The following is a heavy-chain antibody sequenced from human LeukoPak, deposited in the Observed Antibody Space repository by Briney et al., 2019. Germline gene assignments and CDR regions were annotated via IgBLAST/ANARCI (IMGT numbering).Heavy chain of an antibody. CDR2: ISSSGKTK. CDR1: GFTFRSYE. Sequence: GGSLRLSCAASGFTFRSYEMNWIRQAPGKGLEWVAYISSSGKTKHHADSVKGRFTISRDNAENSLFLQMDSLRAEDTAVYFCARPAYCGGNCYYFPDYWGQGTLVTVSS. V-gene: IGHV3-48*03. J-gene: IGHJ4*02. D-gene: IGHD2-21*02. CDR3: ARPAYCGGNCYYFPDY.